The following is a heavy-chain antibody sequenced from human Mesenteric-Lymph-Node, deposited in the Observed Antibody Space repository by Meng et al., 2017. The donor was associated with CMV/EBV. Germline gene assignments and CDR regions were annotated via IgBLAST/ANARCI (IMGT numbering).Heavy chain of an antibody. Sequence: GESLKISCAASGFTFSSYSMNWVRQAPGKGLEWVSSISSSSSYIYYADSVKGRFTIPRDNAKNSLYLQMNSLRAEDTAVYYCVGELSPYYFDYWGQGTLVTVSS. J-gene: IGHJ4*02. CDR1: GFTFSSYS. CDR3: VGELSPYYFDY. V-gene: IGHV3-21*01. CDR2: ISSSSSYI. D-gene: IGHD3-16*02.